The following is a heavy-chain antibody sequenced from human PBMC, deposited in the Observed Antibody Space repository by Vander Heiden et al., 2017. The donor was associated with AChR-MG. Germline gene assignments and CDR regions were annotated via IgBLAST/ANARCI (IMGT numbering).Heavy chain of an antibody. D-gene: IGHD2-2*01. J-gene: IGHJ5*02. V-gene: IGHV4-39*01. Sequence: QLQLQESGPGLVKPSETLSLTCTVSGGSISSSSYYWGWIRQPPGKGLGWIGSIYYSGSTYYNPSLKSRVTISVDTSKNQFSLKLSSVTAADTAVYYCARHYYRLLTRWFDPWGQGTLVTVSS. CDR3: ARHYYRLLTRWFDP. CDR2: IYYSGST. CDR1: GGSISSSSYY.